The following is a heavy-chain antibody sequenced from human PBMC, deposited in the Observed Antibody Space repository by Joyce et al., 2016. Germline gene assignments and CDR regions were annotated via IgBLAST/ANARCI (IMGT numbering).Heavy chain of an antibody. D-gene: IGHD3-22*01. CDR1: GYNFTNYW. CDR2: IHPGDSGT. CDR3: ARRAGGHYDSSRYYYFDY. Sequence: EVQLVQSGAEVKKPGESLKISCKGAGYNFTNYWIGWVRQMPGKGLEWMGIIHPGDSGTRYSPSFHGQVTISADKSISTAYLQWNSLKASDTAMYYCARRAGGHYDSSRYYYFDYWGQGTLVTVSP. V-gene: IGHV5-51*01. J-gene: IGHJ4*02.